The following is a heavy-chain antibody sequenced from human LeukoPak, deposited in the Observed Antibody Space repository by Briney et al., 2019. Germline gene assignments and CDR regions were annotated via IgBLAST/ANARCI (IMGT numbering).Heavy chain of an antibody. V-gene: IGHV3-48*01. CDR2: ISSSSSTI. D-gene: IGHD3-3*01. CDR3: ARPRYDFWSGYHGDAFDI. J-gene: IGHJ3*02. CDR1: GFTFSSYS. Sequence: GGSLRLSCAASGFTFSSYSMNWVRQAPGKGLEWVSYISSSSSTIYYADSVKGRFTISRDNAKNSLYLQMNSLRAEDTAVCYCARPRYDFWSGYHGDAFDIWGQGTMVTVSS.